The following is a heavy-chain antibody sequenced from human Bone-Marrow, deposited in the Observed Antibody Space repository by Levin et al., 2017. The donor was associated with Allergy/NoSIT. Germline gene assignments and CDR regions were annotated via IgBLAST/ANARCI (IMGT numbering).Heavy chain of an antibody. CDR3: AKDLRSVLLWFVPDFDY. J-gene: IGHJ4*02. CDR2: ISYDGSNK. CDR1: GFTFSSYG. D-gene: IGHD3-10*01. V-gene: IGHV3-30*18. Sequence: PGGSLRLSCAASGFTFSSYGMHWVRQAPGKGLEWVAVISYDGSNKYYADSVKGRFTISRDNSKNTLYLQMNSLRAEDTAVYYCAKDLRSVLLWFVPDFDYWGQGTLVTVSS.